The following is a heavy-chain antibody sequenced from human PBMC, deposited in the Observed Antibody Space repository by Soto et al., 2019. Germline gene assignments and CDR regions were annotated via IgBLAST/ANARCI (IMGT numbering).Heavy chain of an antibody. Sequence: ASVKVSCKASGYTFTSYGISWVRQAPGQGLEWIGWISAYNGNTNYAQKLQGRVTMTTDTSTSTAYMELRSLRSDDTAVYYCAVIYCSSTSCFHGGQRWGQGTLVTVSS. J-gene: IGHJ4*02. CDR2: ISAYNGNT. CDR3: AVIYCSSTSCFHGGQR. D-gene: IGHD2-2*01. CDR1: GYTFTSYG. V-gene: IGHV1-18*01.